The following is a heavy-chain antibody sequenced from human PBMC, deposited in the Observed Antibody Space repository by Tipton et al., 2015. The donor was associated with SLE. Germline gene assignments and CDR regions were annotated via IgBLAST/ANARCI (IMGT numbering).Heavy chain of an antibody. CDR3: ARGRITSSWYRDALDI. CDR2: IYYSAST. Sequence: TLSLTCTVSGGSITSHYWSWIRQPPGKGLEWIGYIYYSASTNYNPSLKSRVTISLDTSKNLFSLKLSSVTAADTAVYFCARGRITSSWYRDALDIWGQGTMVTVSS. CDR1: GGSITSHY. D-gene: IGHD6-13*01. V-gene: IGHV4-59*11. J-gene: IGHJ3*02.